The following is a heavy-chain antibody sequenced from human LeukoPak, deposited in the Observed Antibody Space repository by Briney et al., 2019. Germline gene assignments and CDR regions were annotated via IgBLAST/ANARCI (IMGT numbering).Heavy chain of an antibody. J-gene: IGHJ4*02. V-gene: IGHV4-59*01. CDR3: ARGYSYGHPFDY. D-gene: IGHD5-18*01. CDR1: GGSISSYY. Sequence: PSETLSLTCTVSGGSISSYYWSWLRQPPGKGLEWIGYIYYSGSTNYNPSLKSRVTISVDTSKNQFSLKLSSVTAADTAVYYCARGYSYGHPFDYWGQGTLVTVSS. CDR2: IYYSGST.